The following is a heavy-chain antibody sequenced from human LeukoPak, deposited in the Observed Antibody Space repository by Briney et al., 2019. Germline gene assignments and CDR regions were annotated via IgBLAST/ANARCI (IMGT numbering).Heavy chain of an antibody. D-gene: IGHD1-26*01. CDR3: AAFTIVGATRGGFDY. CDR1: GYTLTELS. Sequence: GVSVKVSCKVSGYTLTELSMHWVRQAPGKGLEWMGGFDPEDGETIYAQKFQGRVTMTEDTSTDTAYMELSSLRSEDTAVYYCAAFTIVGATRGGFDYWGQGTLVTVSS. V-gene: IGHV1-24*01. J-gene: IGHJ4*02. CDR2: FDPEDGET.